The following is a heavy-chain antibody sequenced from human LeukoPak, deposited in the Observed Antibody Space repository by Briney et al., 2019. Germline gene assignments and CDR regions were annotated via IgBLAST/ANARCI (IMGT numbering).Heavy chain of an antibody. Sequence: PGGSLRLSCAVSGFPLSRDSMHWVRHSPGKGLVWLSRIDPDGSTTNYADSVKGRFTIARDNAKNTLYLQMNSLRDEDTAVYYCASDVGYKFDYWGQGTLVTISS. D-gene: IGHD5-24*01. CDR3: ASDVGYKFDY. J-gene: IGHJ4*02. CDR1: GFPLSRDS. CDR2: IDPDGSTT. V-gene: IGHV3-74*01.